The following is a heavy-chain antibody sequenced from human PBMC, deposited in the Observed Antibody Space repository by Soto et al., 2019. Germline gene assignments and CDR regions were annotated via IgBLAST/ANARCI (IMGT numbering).Heavy chain of an antibody. J-gene: IGHJ6*02. CDR3: ARGGYYDSSGSRNYHYYGMNV. CDR2: ISAYDDNT. V-gene: IGHV1-18*01. CDR1: GYRFTIHG. Sequence: GASVKVSCKASGYRFTIHGISWVRQSPGQGLEWLGWISAYDDNTKYAQTLQGRVSMSTDTSTNTAYMELRSLRSDDTAMYYCARGGYYDSSGSRNYHYYGMNVWGQGTTVTVS. D-gene: IGHD3-22*01.